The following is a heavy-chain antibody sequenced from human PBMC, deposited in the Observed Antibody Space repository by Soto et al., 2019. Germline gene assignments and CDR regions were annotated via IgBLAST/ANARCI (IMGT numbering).Heavy chain of an antibody. CDR2: IYYSGST. Sequence: QVQLQESGPGLVKPSETLSLTCTVSGDAISSDYWTWIRQPPGKGLEWIGNIYYSGSTDYNPSLPSRVRTSVDTSRNQLSLSLASVTAADTALYYFARILIVNGHWDFDPWGQGALVTVSS. D-gene: IGHD3-16*02. CDR1: GDAISSDY. CDR3: ARILIVNGHWDFDP. J-gene: IGHJ5*02. V-gene: IGHV4-59*01.